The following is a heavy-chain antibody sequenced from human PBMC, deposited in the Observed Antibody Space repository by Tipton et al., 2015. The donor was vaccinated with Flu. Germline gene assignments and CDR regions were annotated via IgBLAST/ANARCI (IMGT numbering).Heavy chain of an antibody. D-gene: IGHD5-18*01. Sequence: AGLVKPSETLSLTCAVYGGSFSDYYRSWIRQPPGKGLEWIGEINHSGSTNYNPSLKRRVTISVGTSKNQFSLKVTSVTAADTAVYYCARGRWSNEYTYRNWFDPWGQGTLVIVSS. V-gene: IGHV4-34*01. J-gene: IGHJ5*02. CDR1: GGSFSDYY. CDR2: INHSGST. CDR3: ARGRWSNEYTYRNWFDP.